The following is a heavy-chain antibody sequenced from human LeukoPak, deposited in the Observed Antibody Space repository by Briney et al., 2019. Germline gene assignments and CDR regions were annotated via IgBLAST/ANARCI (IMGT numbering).Heavy chain of an antibody. CDR2: INSDGSST. J-gene: IGHJ4*02. CDR1: GFTFSSYW. Sequence: GGSLRLSCAASGFTFSSYWMHWVRQAPGKGLVWVSRINSDGSSTRYADSVRGRFTISRDIANNTLYLQMNSLRGEDTAVYYCARHGRGYSGNFVDYGGQGTLVIVS. CDR3: ARHGRGYSGNFVDY. V-gene: IGHV3-74*01. D-gene: IGHD5-12*01.